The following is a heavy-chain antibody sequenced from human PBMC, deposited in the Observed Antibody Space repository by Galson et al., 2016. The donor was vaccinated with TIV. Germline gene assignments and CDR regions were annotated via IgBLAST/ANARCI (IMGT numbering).Heavy chain of an antibody. Sequence: SLRLSCAASGFTFDDYAMHWVRQAPGKGLEWVSSISFNTGIRTYAESVRGRFTISRDNAKNSLFLQMSSLRAEDTAFYYCAKDISPFCSGGSCYGPFDYWGQGALVTVSS. CDR1: GFTFDDYA. CDR3: AKDISPFCSGGSCYGPFDY. V-gene: IGHV3-9*01. J-gene: IGHJ4*02. D-gene: IGHD2-15*01. CDR2: ISFNTGIR.